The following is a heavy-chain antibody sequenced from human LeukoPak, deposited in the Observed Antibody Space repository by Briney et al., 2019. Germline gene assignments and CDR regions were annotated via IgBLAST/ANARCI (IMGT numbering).Heavy chain of an antibody. D-gene: IGHD1-26*01. CDR2: ISWDGGST. CDR3: AKDGGSYSSYMDV. Sequence: RSGGSLRLSCAASGFTFDDYAMHWVRQAPGKGLEWVSLISWDGGSTYYADSVKGRFTISRDDRKNSLYLQMNSLRAEDTALYYCAKDGGSYSSYMDVWGKGTTVTVSS. V-gene: IGHV3-43D*03. J-gene: IGHJ6*03. CDR1: GFTFDDYA.